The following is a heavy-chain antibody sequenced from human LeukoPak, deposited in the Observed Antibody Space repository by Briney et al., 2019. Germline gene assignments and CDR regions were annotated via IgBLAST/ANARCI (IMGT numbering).Heavy chain of an antibody. CDR2: IYHSGST. CDR1: GYSISSGYY. V-gene: IGHV4-38-2*01. D-gene: IGHD4-23*01. J-gene: IGHJ6*03. CDR3: ARLVTYYMDV. Sequence: SETLSLTCAVSGYSISSGYYWGWIRPPPGKGREWIGSIYHSGSTYYNPSLKSRVTISVDTSKNQFSLKLSSVTAADTAVYYCARLVTYYMDVWGKGTTVTVSS.